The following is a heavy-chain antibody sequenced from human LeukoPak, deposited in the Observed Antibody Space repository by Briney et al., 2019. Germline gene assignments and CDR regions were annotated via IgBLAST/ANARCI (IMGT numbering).Heavy chain of an antibody. CDR2: IYSGGST. CDR1: GFTVSSNY. V-gene: IGHV3-66*01. CDR3: AREGQDAFDI. Sequence: GGSLRLSCAASGFTVSSNYMSWVRQAPGKGLEWVSVIYSGGSTYYADSVKGRFITSRDNSKNTLYLQMNSLRAEDTAVYYCAREGQDAFDIWGQGTMVTVSS. J-gene: IGHJ3*02.